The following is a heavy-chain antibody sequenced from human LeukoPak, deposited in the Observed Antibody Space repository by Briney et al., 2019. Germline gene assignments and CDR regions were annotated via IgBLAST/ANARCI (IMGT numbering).Heavy chain of an antibody. CDR1: GFTFSDYY. CDR3: SSESSTNFNY. Sequence: GGSLRLSCAASGFTFSDYYMSWIRQAPGKGLEWISYISTNSSYTNYADSVKGRFAISRDNSKNTLYLQMNSLRAEDTAVYYCSSESSTNFNYWGQGTLVTVSS. V-gene: IGHV3-11*06. CDR2: ISTNSSYT. J-gene: IGHJ4*02. D-gene: IGHD1-1*01.